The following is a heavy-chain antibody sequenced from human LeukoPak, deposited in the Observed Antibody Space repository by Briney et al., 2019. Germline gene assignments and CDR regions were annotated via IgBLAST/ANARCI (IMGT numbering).Heavy chain of an antibody. D-gene: IGHD3-10*01. CDR1: GYTFTSYG. J-gene: IGHJ4*02. Sequence: ASVKVSCKASGYTFTSYGISWVRQAPGQGLEWMGWISAYNGNTNYAQKLQGRVTMTTDTSTSTAYMELRSLRSEDTAVYYCARDYYGSGSYAFDYWGQGTLVTVSS. CDR2: ISAYNGNT. V-gene: IGHV1-18*01. CDR3: ARDYYGSGSYAFDY.